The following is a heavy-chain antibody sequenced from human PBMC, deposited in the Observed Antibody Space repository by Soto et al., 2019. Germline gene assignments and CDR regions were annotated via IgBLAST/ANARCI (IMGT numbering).Heavy chain of an antibody. CDR1: GFTFSSFA. CDR2: ISGSGAST. CDR3: ARGVSAVKGSPPDF. J-gene: IGHJ4*02. Sequence: EMHRLESGGGLVQPGGSLRLSCAASGFTFSSFAMSWVRQSPGKGLDWVSAISGSGASTSSADSVKGRFTNARDNSKNTLYMQMSSLRADDTAVYYCARGVSAVKGSPPDFGGQGSLVTVSS. V-gene: IGHV3-23*01. D-gene: IGHD3-10*01.